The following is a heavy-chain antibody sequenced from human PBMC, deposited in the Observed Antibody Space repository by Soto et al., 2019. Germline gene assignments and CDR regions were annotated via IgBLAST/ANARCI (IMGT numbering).Heavy chain of an antibody. D-gene: IGHD6-13*01. J-gene: IGHJ6*03. V-gene: IGHV4-39*01. CDR3: ATNPSDIAAAWSYMDV. CDR2: IYYSGSA. Sequence: SETLSLTCTVSGGSISSSSYYWGWIRQPPGKGLEWIASIYYSGSAYYNPSLKSRATISVDTSKNQFSLKLNSVTAADTAVYYCATNPSDIAAAWSYMDVWGKGTTVTVSS. CDR1: GGSISSSSYY.